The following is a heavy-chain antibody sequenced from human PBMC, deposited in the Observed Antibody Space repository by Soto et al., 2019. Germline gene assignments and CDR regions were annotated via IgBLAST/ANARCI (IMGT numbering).Heavy chain of an antibody. V-gene: IGHV1-69*02. CDR2: VIPILGMA. D-gene: IGHD3-22*01. CDR1: GGTFSSYS. CDR3: ARTYDGSGPNSGGYGFDI. Sequence: SVKVSCKASGGTFSSYSFSWVRQAPGQGLEWMGRVIPILGMANYAQKFQGRVTITADKSTSTVYMELSSLRSEDTAVYYCARTYDGSGPNSGGYGFDIWGQGTMVTVSS. J-gene: IGHJ3*02.